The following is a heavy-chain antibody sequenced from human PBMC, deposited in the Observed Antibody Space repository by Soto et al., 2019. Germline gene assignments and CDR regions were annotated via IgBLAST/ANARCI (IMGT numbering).Heavy chain of an antibody. D-gene: IGHD4-17*01. J-gene: IGHJ3*02. CDR3: TRTMTTAAFDI. Sequence: EVQLVESGGGLVQPGGSLKLSCAASGFTFSGSAMHWVRQASGKGLEWVGRIRSKANSYATAYAASVKGRFTISRDDSKTTAYLQMNSLKTEDTDFYYCTRTMTTAAFDIWGQGTMVTVSS. V-gene: IGHV3-73*02. CDR1: GFTFSGSA. CDR2: IRSKANSYAT.